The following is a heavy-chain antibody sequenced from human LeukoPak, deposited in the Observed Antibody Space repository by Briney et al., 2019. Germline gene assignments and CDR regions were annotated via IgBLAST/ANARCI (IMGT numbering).Heavy chain of an antibody. CDR3: ATADKWEPLDY. Sequence: ASVKVSCKVSGNSLRDTSIHWVRQAPGQWLEWMGSFEPEDGEPIFAQTFQGRLSMTEDTSADTAHMELSSLTVEDTAVYYCATADKWEPLDYWGQGTLVTVSS. CDR1: GNSLRDTS. CDR2: FEPEDGEP. J-gene: IGHJ4*02. V-gene: IGHV1-24*01. D-gene: IGHD1-26*01.